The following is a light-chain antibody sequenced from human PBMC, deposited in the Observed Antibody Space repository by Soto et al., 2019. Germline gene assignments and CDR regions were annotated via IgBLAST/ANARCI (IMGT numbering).Light chain of an antibody. CDR2: RAS. Sequence: DIQITQSPSSVSASVVDRVTITCRASQGISSWLAWYQQRPGKAPKLVIHRASILESGVPSRFSGSGSGTEFTLTISSLQPDDFATYYCQQYSIYRTFGQGTKVDIK. V-gene: IGKV1-5*03. CDR3: QQYSIYRT. J-gene: IGKJ1*01. CDR1: QGISSW.